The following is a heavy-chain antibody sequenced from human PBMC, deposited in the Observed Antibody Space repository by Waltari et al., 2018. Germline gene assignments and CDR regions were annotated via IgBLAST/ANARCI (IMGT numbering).Heavy chain of an antibody. CDR2: IYHSGST. CDR1: GYSISSGYY. D-gene: IGHD3-3*01. V-gene: IGHV4-38-2*02. CDR3: AGGVAIFGVVSDAFDI. J-gene: IGHJ3*02. Sequence: QVQLQESGPGLVKPSETLSLTCTVSGYSISSGYYWGWIRQPPGKGLEWIGSIYHSGSTDYNPSLKSRVTRSVDTSKNQFSLKLSSVTAADTAVYYCAGGVAIFGVVSDAFDIWGQGTMVTVSS.